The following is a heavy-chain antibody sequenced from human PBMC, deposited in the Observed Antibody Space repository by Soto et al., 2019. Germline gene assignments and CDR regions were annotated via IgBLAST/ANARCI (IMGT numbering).Heavy chain of an antibody. Sequence: PGGSLRLSCAASGFTFSSYAMSWVRQAPGKGLEWVSAISGSGGSTYYADSVKGRFTISRDNSKNTLYLQMNSLRAEDTAVYYCAKNGGQFPKGMGYYYYYMDVWGKGTTVTVSS. V-gene: IGHV3-23*01. CDR3: AKNGGQFPKGMGYYYYYMDV. CDR1: GFTFSSYA. D-gene: IGHD6-13*01. J-gene: IGHJ6*03. CDR2: ISGSGGST.